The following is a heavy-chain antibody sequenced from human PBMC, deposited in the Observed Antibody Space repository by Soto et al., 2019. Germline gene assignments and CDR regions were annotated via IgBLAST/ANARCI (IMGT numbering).Heavy chain of an antibody. CDR3: AKEAEQWLVSANWFDP. J-gene: IGHJ5*02. CDR1: GFTFSSYA. D-gene: IGHD6-19*01. V-gene: IGHV3-23*01. CDR2: ISGSGGST. Sequence: HPGGSLRLSCAASGFTFSSYAMSWVRQAPGKGLEWVSAISGSGGSTYCADSVKGRFTISRDNSKNTLYLQMNSLRAEDTAVYYCAKEAEQWLVSANWFDPWGQGTLVTVSS.